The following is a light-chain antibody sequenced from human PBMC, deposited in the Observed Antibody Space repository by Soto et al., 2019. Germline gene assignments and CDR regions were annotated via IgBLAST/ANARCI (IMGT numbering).Light chain of an antibody. CDR3: QQRSNWPSIS. CDR2: DAS. V-gene: IGKV3-11*01. Sequence: DIVLTQSPGTLSLSPGERATLSSRASQSVNRNYLAWYQHKPGQAHRLLIYDASTRATDIPARFSGSGSGTDFTLTISSLESEDSAIYYCQQRSNWPSISFGQGTRLEIK. J-gene: IGKJ5*01. CDR1: QSVNRNY.